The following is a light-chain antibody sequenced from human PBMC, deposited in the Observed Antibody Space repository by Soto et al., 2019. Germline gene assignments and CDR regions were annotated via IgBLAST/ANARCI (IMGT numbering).Light chain of an antibody. J-gene: IGLJ1*01. CDR2: DNN. Sequence: QSVLTQPPSVSAAPGQKVTISCSGSSSNIGNNYVSWYQQLPGTAPKLLIYDNNKRPSGIPDRFSGSKSGTSATLGITGLQTGDEDAYYCGTWDTSLSVYVFGTGTKLTVL. V-gene: IGLV1-51*01. CDR3: GTWDTSLSVYV. CDR1: SSNIGNNY.